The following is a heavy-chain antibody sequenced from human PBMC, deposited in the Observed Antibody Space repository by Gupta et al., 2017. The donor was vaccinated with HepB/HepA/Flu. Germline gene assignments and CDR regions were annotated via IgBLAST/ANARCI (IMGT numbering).Heavy chain of an antibody. CDR1: GFSLRTSGMS. CDR2: IDWDDNK. CDR3: ARMGYDSAGYYFDF. D-gene: IGHD3-22*01. Sequence: QVTLRESGPALVRPTQPLTLTCSFSGFSLRTSGMSVSWIRQPPGEAPQWLARIDWDDNKYYSPSLRSGVIISKDTSKNQVVLTMTNMGPQDTATYFCARMGYDSAGYYFDFWGRGTLVSVSS. V-gene: IGHV2-70*15. J-gene: IGHJ4*02.